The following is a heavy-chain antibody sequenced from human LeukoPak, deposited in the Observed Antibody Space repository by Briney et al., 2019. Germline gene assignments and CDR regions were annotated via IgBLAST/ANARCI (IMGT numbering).Heavy chain of an antibody. V-gene: IGHV4-38-2*02. CDR3: ARDYYDTSTYY. J-gene: IGHJ4*02. CDR2: IYHSGST. CDR1: GYSISSGYY. D-gene: IGHD3-22*01. Sequence: SETLSLTCTVSGYSISSGYYWGWIRQPPGKGLEWIGSIYHSGSTYYNPSLKSRVTISVDTSKNQFSLKLSSVTAADTAMYYCARDYYDTSTYYWGQGILVTVSS.